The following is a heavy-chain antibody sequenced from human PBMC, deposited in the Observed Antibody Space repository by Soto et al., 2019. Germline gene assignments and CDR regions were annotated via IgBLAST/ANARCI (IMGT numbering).Heavy chain of an antibody. CDR2: INHSGST. J-gene: IGHJ6*02. CDR3: ASVIAARDYGMDV. Sequence: TSETLSLTCAVYGGSFSGYYWSWIRQPPGKGLEWIGEINHSGSTNYNPSLKSRVTISVDTSKNQFSLKLSSVTAADTAVYYCASVIAARDYGMDVWGQGTTVTVSS. V-gene: IGHV4-34*01. CDR1: GGSFSGYY. D-gene: IGHD6-6*01.